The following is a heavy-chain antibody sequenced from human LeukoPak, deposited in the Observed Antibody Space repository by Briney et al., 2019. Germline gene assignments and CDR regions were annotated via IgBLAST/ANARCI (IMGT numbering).Heavy chain of an antibody. CDR3: ASSSYSSSSS. V-gene: IGHV3-7*01. D-gene: IGHD6-6*01. CDR1: GFTFTNYW. J-gene: IGHJ5*02. CDR2: INEDGSKK. Sequence: GGSLRLSCAASGFTFTNYWMIWVRQAPGKGLEWVANINEDGSKKYYVGSVEGRFTISRDNAKNSVFLQMNGLRAEDTAMYYCASSSYSSSSSWGQGTLVTVSS.